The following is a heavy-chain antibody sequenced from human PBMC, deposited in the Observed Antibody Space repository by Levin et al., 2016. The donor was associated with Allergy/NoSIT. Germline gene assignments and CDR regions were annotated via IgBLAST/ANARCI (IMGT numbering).Heavy chain of an antibody. V-gene: IGHV4-59*01. D-gene: IGHD3-3*01. CDR1: GGSISSYY. J-gene: IGHJ6*02. CDR3: ARDLSNHYDFWSGYPYYGMDV. Sequence: SETLSLTCTVSGGSISSYYWSWIRQPPGKGLDWIGYIYYNGSTNYNPSLKSRITISVDTSKNQFSLKLSSVTAADTAVYYCARDLSNHYDFWSGYPYYGMDVWGQGTTVTVSS. CDR2: IYYNGST.